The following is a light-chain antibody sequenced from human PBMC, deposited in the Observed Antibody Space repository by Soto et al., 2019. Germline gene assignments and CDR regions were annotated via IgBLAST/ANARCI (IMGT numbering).Light chain of an antibody. V-gene: IGKV1-33*01. Sequence: DLQMTQSPSFLSASVGDRVTITCQASQDITTSLNWYQQKPGKAPKLLMYDASNLETGVPSRYSGSGSGTDVTFTISSLQAEDIATYYCQQYDNLPLSFGGGTKVEIK. J-gene: IGKJ4*01. CDR1: QDITTS. CDR2: DAS. CDR3: QQYDNLPLS.